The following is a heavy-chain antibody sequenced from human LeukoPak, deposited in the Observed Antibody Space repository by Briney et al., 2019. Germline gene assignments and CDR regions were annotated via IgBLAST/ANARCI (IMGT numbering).Heavy chain of an antibody. V-gene: IGHV3-23*01. CDR3: AKGYCASTTCYSRFDP. CDR2: VSGSAGST. D-gene: IGHD2-2*01. J-gene: IGHJ5*02. Sequence: PGGSLRLSCAASGFTFSRSWMTWVRQAPGKGLEWVSAVSGSAGSTFYADSVKGRFTISRDNSMNTLYLQMNSLRAEDTAVYYCAKGYCASTTCYSRFDPWGQGTLVTVSS. CDR1: GFTFSRSW.